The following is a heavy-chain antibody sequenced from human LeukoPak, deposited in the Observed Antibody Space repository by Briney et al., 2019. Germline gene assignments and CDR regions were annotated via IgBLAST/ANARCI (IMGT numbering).Heavy chain of an antibody. CDR3: ARDLKRGYSSGRYSWGTGSSNDY. Sequence: ASVKVSCKASGGTFTSYAMNWVRQAPGQGLEWMGWISGYNGNTNYAQQKLQGRVTMTTDTSTSTAYMELRSLRSDDTAVYYCARDLKRGYSSGRYSWGTGSSNDYWGQGTLVTVSS. CDR1: GGTFTSYA. J-gene: IGHJ4*02. V-gene: IGHV1-18*01. D-gene: IGHD6-19*01. CDR2: ISGYNGNT.